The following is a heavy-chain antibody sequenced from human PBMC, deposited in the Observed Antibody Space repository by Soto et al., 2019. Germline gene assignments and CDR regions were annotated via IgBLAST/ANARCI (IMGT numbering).Heavy chain of an antibody. CDR2: IRSSSSYI. CDR1: GFTFSSYS. J-gene: IGHJ4*02. D-gene: IGHD3-10*01. CDR3: ARANYGSGSYGY. V-gene: IGHV3-21*01. Sequence: EVQLVESGGGLVKPGGSLRLSCAASGFTFSSYSMNWVRQAPGKGLEWVSSIRSSSSYIYYADSVKGRFTISRDNAKNSLYLQMNSLRAEDTAVYYCARANYGSGSYGYWGQGTLVTVSS.